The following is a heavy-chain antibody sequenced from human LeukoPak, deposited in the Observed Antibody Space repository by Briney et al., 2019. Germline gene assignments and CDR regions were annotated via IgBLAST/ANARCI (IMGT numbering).Heavy chain of an antibody. CDR1: GFTFDDYA. V-gene: IGHV3-9*01. J-gene: IGHJ4*02. CDR2: ISWNSGSI. D-gene: IGHD3-10*01. Sequence: GGSLRLSCAASGFTFDDYAMHWVRQAPGKGLEWVSGISWNSGSIGYADSVKGRFTISGDSAKNSLYLQMNSLRAEDTALYYCARGGGLLWFGEELVFDYWGQGTLVTVSS. CDR3: ARGGGLLWFGEELVFDY.